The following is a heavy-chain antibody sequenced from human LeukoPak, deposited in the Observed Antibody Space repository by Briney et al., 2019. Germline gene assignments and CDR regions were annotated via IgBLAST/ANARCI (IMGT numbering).Heavy chain of an antibody. CDR3: AKDLGHTVTTGVFDY. Sequence: GSLSLSCAASGFTFGSYWMQWVRQTPEKGLVWVAHINNDGSNTIYADSVKGRFTTSRDNSKNTLYLQMNSLRAEDTAVYYCAKDLGHTVTTGVFDYWGQGTLVTVSS. D-gene: IGHD4-11*01. J-gene: IGHJ4*02. V-gene: IGHV3-74*01. CDR2: INNDGSNT. CDR1: GFTFGSYW.